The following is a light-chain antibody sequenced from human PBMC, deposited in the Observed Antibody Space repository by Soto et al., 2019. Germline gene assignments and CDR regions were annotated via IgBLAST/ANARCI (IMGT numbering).Light chain of an antibody. CDR1: QSVLYSPNNKNY. Sequence: DIVMTQSPDSLAVSLGERATINCKSSQSVLYSPNNKNYLAWYQQKPGQPPKLLVYWASTRESGVPDRFSGSRSETDFTLTINSLQAEDVAVYYCQQYINAPQTFGQGTKVEIK. CDR3: QQYINAPQT. CDR2: WAS. J-gene: IGKJ1*01. V-gene: IGKV4-1*01.